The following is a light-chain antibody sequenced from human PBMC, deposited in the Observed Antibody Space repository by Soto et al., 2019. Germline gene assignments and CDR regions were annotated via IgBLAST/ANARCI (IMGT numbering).Light chain of an antibody. CDR2: GAS. J-gene: IGKJ5*01. Sequence: EIVMTQSPATLSVSPGERATLSCRASQSVSSNLAWYQQKPGHAPRLLIYGASTRATGIPARFSGSGSGTHFTLPISSLQSEDFAVYYCQQYNNWPPINFGQGTRLEIK. CDR3: QQYNNWPPIN. CDR1: QSVSSN. V-gene: IGKV3-15*01.